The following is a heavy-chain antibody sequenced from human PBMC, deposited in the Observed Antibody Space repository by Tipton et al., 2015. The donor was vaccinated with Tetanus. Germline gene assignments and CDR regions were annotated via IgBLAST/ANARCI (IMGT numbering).Heavy chain of an antibody. J-gene: IGHJ5*02. Sequence: TLSLTCTVSGDSISSGPYSWSWLRQHPGKGLELIGYIYYSGTSYISPSLTRRVSIAVDTSRNQFSLKLTSVTAADTAVYYCARGASVVPNWFDPWGQGTLVTVSS. CDR1: GDSISSGPYS. V-gene: IGHV4-31*03. D-gene: IGHD2-15*01. CDR3: ARGASVVPNWFDP. CDR2: IYYSGTS.